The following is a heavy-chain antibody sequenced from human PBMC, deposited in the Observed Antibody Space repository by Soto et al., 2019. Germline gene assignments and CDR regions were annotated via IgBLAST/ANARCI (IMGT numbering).Heavy chain of an antibody. CDR2: IHHSGSA. CDR1: GLSISSGDW. Sequence: QVQLQESGPGLVRPSGTVSLTCAVSGLSISSGDWWSWVRQPPGKGLEWIAVIHHSGSANYNPSLRSRVTLAVVPSKDLFSLTLISVTAAATAFYYCARDQGSHPGDWGQGTLVSVSS. CDR3: ARDQGSHPGD. V-gene: IGHV4-4*02. D-gene: IGHD6-13*01. J-gene: IGHJ4*02.